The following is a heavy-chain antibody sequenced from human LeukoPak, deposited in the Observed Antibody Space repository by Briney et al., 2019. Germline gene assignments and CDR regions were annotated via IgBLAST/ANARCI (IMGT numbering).Heavy chain of an antibody. J-gene: IGHJ6*03. CDR3: ARDTYTIFGVVTQTRNYLDV. CDR1: GYTFTSYG. V-gene: IGHV1-18*01. D-gene: IGHD3-3*01. Sequence: ASVKVSCKASGYTFTSYGISWVRQAPGQGLEWMGWISAYNGNTNYAQKLQGRVTMTTDTSTSTAYMELRSLRSDDTAVYYCARDTYTIFGVVTQTRNYLDVWGKGTTVTASS. CDR2: ISAYNGNT.